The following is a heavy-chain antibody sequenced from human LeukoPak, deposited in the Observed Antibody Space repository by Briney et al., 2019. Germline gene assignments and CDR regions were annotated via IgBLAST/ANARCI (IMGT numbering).Heavy chain of an antibody. Sequence: SETLSLTCSVSGDSIGSYHWRWIRQPPGKGLEWIGHVHYTWNTKYNPSLTGRVSISLVRSKNQFALSLSSLTAADTAVYYCARVASKGGMDVWGQGTTVIVSS. CDR3: ARVASKGGMDV. CDR1: GDSIGSYH. J-gene: IGHJ6*02. CDR2: VHYTWNT. D-gene: IGHD5/OR15-5a*01. V-gene: IGHV4-59*01.